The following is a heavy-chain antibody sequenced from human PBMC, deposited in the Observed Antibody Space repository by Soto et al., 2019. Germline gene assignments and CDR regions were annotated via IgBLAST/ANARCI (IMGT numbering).Heavy chain of an antibody. CDR3: AKSPLVSSGRDYCSVWVLGRLDP. CDR1: GFTFSSSA. V-gene: IGHV3-23*01. D-gene: IGHD6-19*01. J-gene: IGHJ5*02. CDR2: ISGGGESK. Sequence: LESGGGLVQPGESLRLSCAASGFTFSSSAMSWVRQAPGKGLEWVSGISGGGESKYYADPVKGRFTVSRDNSNNALYLQMNSLRAEDAADYYWAKSPLVSSGRDYCSVWVLGRLDPWGQGSLVAVSS.